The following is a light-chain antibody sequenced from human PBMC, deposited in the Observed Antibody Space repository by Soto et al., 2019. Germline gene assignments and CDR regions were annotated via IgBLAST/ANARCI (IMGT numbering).Light chain of an antibody. V-gene: IGLV2-14*01. CDR1: SSDAGGYNY. CDR2: DVS. J-gene: IGLJ1*01. CDR3: SSYTSSSTLYV. Sequence: QSALTQPASVSWSPGQSITISCTGTSSDAGGYNYVSWYQQHPGKAPKLMIYDVSNRPSGVSNRFSGSKSGNTASLTISGLQAEDEADYYCSSYTSSSTLYVFGTGTKVTVL.